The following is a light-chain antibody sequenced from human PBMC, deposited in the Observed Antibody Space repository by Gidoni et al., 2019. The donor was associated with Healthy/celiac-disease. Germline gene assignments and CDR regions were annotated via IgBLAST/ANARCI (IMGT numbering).Light chain of an antibody. J-gene: IGKJ1*01. CDR1: QSVLYSSNNKNY. CDR2: WAS. CDR3: QQYYSTPPVT. Sequence: DIVMTQSPDSLAVSLGESATINCKSSQSVLYSSNNKNYLAWYQQKPGQPPKLLIYWASTRESGVPDRFSGSGSGTDFTLTISSLQAEDVAVYYCQQYYSTPPVTFGQGTKVEIK. V-gene: IGKV4-1*01.